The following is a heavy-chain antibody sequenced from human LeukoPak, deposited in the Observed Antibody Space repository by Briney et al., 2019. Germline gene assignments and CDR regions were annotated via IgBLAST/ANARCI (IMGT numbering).Heavy chain of an antibody. CDR1: GFTFDNYA. J-gene: IGHJ4*02. CDR3: AKVLGSSSWYSLGY. CDR2: ISGGGGST. Sequence: PGGSLRLSSSASGFTFDNYAMHWVRQAPGKGLEWVSLISGGGGSTSYADSVKGRFTISRDNSKGSLYLQMNSLTTEDTALYYCAKVLGSSSWYSLGYWGQGTLVTVSS. V-gene: IGHV3-43*02. D-gene: IGHD6-13*01.